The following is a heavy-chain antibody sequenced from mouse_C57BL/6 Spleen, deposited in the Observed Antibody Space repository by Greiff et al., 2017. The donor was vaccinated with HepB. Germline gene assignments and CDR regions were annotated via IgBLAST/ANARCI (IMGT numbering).Heavy chain of an antibody. V-gene: IGHV1-52*01. CDR3: ARWAYYSNSYWYFDV. CDR1: GYTFTSYW. J-gene: IGHJ1*03. D-gene: IGHD2-5*01. Sequence: VQLQQPGAELVRPGSSVKLSCKASGYTFTSYWMHWVKQRPIQGLEWIGNIDPSDSETHYNQKFKDKATLTVDKSSSTAYMQLSSLTSEDSAVYYCARWAYYSNSYWYFDVWGTGTTVTVSS. CDR2: IDPSDSET.